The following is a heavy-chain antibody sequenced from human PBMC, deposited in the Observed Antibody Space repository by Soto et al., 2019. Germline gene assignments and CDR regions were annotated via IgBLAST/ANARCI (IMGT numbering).Heavy chain of an antibody. CDR3: AKDPTGDYVGAFEI. J-gene: IGHJ3*02. CDR1: GFPFSNYA. CDR2: ISSSGSNT. Sequence: GGSLRLSCAASGFPFSNYAMSWVRQAPGKGLEWVSGISSSGSNTYYADSMKGRFTISRDNSKYMLYLQMNTLRAEDTAVYFCAKDPTGDYVGAFEIWGQGTVVTVSS. D-gene: IGHD3-9*01. V-gene: IGHV3-23*01.